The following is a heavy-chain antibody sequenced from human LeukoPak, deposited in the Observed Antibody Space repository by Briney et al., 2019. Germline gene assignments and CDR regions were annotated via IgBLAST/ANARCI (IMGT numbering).Heavy chain of an antibody. D-gene: IGHD2-15*01. V-gene: IGHV3-23*01. CDR2: ISGSGGST. J-gene: IGHJ5*02. CDR3: AKLPIVVVVAATWWFDP. Sequence: GGSLRLSCAASGFTFSSYAMSWVRQAPGKGLEWVSGISGSGGSTYYADSVKGRFTISRDNSKNTLCLQMNSLRAEDTAVYYCAKLPIVVVVAATWWFDPWGQGTLVTVSS. CDR1: GFTFSSYA.